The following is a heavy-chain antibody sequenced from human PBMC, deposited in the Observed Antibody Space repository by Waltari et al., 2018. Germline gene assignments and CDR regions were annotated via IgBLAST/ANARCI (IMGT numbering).Heavy chain of an antibody. CDR2: VKPDGGVK. D-gene: IGHD1-26*01. Sequence: EVQLVESGGGLVQPGGSLRPSCAGSGFRFCSYWMSWVRQAQGKGLEWVANVKPDGGVKHYVDSVKGRFSMSRDNAKNAVYRQMNSLRVEDTAVDYCLRWRWEQSEFDDWGQGTLVTVSS. CDR1: GFRFCSYW. J-gene: IGHJ4*02. V-gene: IGHV3-7*01. CDR3: LRWRWEQSEFDD.